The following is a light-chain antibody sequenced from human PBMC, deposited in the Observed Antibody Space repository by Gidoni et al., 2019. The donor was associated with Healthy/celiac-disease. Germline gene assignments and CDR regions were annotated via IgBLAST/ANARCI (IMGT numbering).Light chain of an antibody. CDR2: EVS. Sequence: SALTQPAYVSGSPGQSITISCTGTSSDVGSYNLVSWYQQHQGKAPKLMIYEVSKRPSGVSNRFSGSTSGNTASLTFSGLQAEDEADYYCCSYAGSSTFVVFGGGTKLTVL. CDR3: CSYAGSSTFVV. CDR1: SSDVGSYNL. J-gene: IGLJ2*01. V-gene: IGLV2-23*02.